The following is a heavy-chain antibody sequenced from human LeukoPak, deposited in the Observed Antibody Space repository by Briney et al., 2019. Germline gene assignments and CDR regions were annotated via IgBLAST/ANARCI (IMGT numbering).Heavy chain of an antibody. CDR1: GFIFSSYG. V-gene: IGHV3-30*18. D-gene: IGHD2-8*02. J-gene: IGHJ4*02. Sequence: SGGSLRLSCAASGFIFSSYGIHWVRQAPGKGLEWVAVISFDGSDKYYADSVKGRFTISRDNSKNTLYLQMNSLKTEDTAVYYCAKGPHWSHFDYWGQGTLVTVSS. CDR3: AKGPHWSHFDY. CDR2: ISFDGSDK.